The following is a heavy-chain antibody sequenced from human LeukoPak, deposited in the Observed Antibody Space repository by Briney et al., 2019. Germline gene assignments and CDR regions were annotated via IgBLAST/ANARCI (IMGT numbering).Heavy chain of an antibody. D-gene: IGHD4-23*01. CDR3: AEDNYGGNGALDY. J-gene: IGHJ4*02. V-gene: IGHV3-23*01. Sequence: GGSLRLSCAASGFTFSSYAMSWVRQAPGKGLEWVSAISGSGGSTYYADSVKGRFTISRDNSKNTLYLQMNSLRAEDTAVYYCAEDNYGGNGALDYWGQGTLVTVSS. CDR1: GFTFSSYA. CDR2: ISGSGGST.